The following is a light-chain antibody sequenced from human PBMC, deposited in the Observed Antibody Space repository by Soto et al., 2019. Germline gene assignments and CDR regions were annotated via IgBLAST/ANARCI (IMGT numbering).Light chain of an antibody. V-gene: IGLV2-23*01. J-gene: IGLJ3*02. CDR1: SSDVGSYNH. CDR3: CSYAGSSAWV. Sequence: QSALTQPASVSGAPGQSITISCTGTSSDVGSYNHVSWYRQEPGKAPKLMIHEGSKRPAGVSYRFSGSKSGNTASLTISGLQAEDEADYYCCSYAGSSAWVFGGGTKLTVL. CDR2: EGS.